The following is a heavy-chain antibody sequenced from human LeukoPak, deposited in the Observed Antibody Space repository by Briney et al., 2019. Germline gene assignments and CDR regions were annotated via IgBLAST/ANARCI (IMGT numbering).Heavy chain of an antibody. CDR2: ISAYNGNT. Sequence: GASVKVSCKASGYTFTSYGISWVRQAPGQGPEWMGWISAYNGNTKYAQNLQGRVTMTTDTSTSTAYMELRSLRSDDTAVYYCTRYLPYSSSWESIDYWGQGTLVTVSS. D-gene: IGHD6-13*01. CDR1: GYTFTSYG. J-gene: IGHJ4*02. CDR3: TRYLPYSSSWESIDY. V-gene: IGHV1-18*01.